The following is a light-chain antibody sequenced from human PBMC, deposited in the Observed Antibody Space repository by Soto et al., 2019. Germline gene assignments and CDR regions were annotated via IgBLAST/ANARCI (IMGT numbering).Light chain of an antibody. CDR3: QTGGTGIQV. CDR1: SGHSSYA. V-gene: IGLV4-69*01. J-gene: IGLJ2*01. CDR2: LNSDGSH. Sequence: QLVLTQSPSASASLGASVKLTCTLSSGHSSYAIAWHQQQPEKGPRYLMKLNSDGSHSKGDGIPDRFSGSSSGAERYLTISSLRSEVEADYFCQTGGTGIQVFGGGPTLTVL.